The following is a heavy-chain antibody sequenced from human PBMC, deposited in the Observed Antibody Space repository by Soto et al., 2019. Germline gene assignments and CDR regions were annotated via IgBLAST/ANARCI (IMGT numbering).Heavy chain of an antibody. D-gene: IGHD5-12*01. CDR1: GGSISSYY. CDR3: AREAPYGYNYRIFDY. J-gene: IGHJ4*02. V-gene: IGHV4-59*01. Sequence: PSETLSLTCTLSGGSISSYYWSWIRQPPGKGLEWIGYIYYSGSTNYNPSLKSLVTISVDTSKNQFSLKLSSVTAADTAVYYCAREAPYGYNYRIFDYWGQGTLVTVSS. CDR2: IYYSGST.